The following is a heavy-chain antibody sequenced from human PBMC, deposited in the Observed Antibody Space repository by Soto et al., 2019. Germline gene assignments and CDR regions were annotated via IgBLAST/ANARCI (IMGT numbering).Heavy chain of an antibody. D-gene: IGHD6-6*01. V-gene: IGHV1-46*01. CDR1: GDTFTSYY. J-gene: IGHJ6*02. Sequence: ASVKVSCKASGDTFTSYYTHCVRQAPGQGLEWMGIINPSGGSTSYAQKFQGRVTMTRDTSTSTVYMELSSLRSEDTAVYYCARGQGDSSSSNSYYGMDVWGQGPAITVSS. CDR3: ARGQGDSSSSNSYYGMDV. CDR2: INPSGGST.